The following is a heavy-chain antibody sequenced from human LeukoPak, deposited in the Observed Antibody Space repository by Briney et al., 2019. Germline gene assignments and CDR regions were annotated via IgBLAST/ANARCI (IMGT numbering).Heavy chain of an antibody. Sequence: ASVKVSCKASGYTFTSYDINWVRQATGQGLEWMGWMNPNSGNTGYAQKFQGRVTMTRNTSISTAYMELSSLRSEDTAVYYCASRLKRGPPIYYGMDVWGQGTTVTVSS. CDR3: ASRLKRGPPIYYGMDV. J-gene: IGHJ6*02. CDR1: GYTFTSYD. D-gene: IGHD3-10*01. CDR2: MNPNSGNT. V-gene: IGHV1-8*01.